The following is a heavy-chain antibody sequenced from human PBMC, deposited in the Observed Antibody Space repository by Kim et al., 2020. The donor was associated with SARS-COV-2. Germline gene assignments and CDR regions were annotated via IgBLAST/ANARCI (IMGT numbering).Heavy chain of an antibody. D-gene: IGHD3-22*01. CDR1: GYSFTSYW. CDR3: ARQGLDYYDSSGYYSFGY. CDR2: IDPSDSYT. J-gene: IGHJ4*02. V-gene: IGHV5-10-1*01. Sequence: GESLKISCKGSGYSFTSYWISWVRQMPGKGLEWMGRIDPSDSYTNYSPSFQGHVTISADKSISTAYLQWSSLKASDTAMYYCARQGLDYYDSSGYYSFGYWGQGTLVTVSS.